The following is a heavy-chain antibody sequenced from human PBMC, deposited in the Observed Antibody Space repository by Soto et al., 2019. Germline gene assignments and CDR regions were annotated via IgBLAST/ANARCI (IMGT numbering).Heavy chain of an antibody. CDR2: AYHSANT. J-gene: IGHJ4*02. CDR1: GGAVSSTKYY. Sequence: LETLSLTCIVSGGAVSSTKYYSGWIRQSPRQGPEWIGTAYHSANTYYNPPLNNRITISVDTSENLFSLNLTSVTAADTAVYYCARVPREGAAGRHFFDNWSQGTLVTVSS. V-gene: IGHV4-39*02. D-gene: IGHD6-13*01. CDR3: ARVPREGAAGRHFFDN.